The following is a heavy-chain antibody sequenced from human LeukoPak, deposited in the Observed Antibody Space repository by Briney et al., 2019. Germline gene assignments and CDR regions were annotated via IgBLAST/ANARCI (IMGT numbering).Heavy chain of an antibody. CDR2: IYYSGST. V-gene: IGHV4-59*08. J-gene: IGHJ4*02. D-gene: IGHD5-24*01. CDR1: GGSISSYY. Sequence: SETLSLTCTVSGGSISSYYWSWTRQPPGKGLEWIGYIYYSGSTNYNPSLKSRVTISVDTSKNQFSLKLSSVTAADTAVYYCATYVEMATITYWGQGTLATVSS. CDR3: ATYVEMATITY.